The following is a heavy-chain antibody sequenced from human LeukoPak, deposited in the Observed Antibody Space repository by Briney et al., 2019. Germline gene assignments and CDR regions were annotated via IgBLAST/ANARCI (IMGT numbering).Heavy chain of an antibody. CDR2: ISYDGSNK. Sequence: GGSLRLSCAASGFTFSSYAMHWVRQAPGKGLEWVAVISYDGSNKYYADSVKGRFTISRDNSKNTLYLQMNSLRAEDTAVYYCARDLMLAAAAGTGYYFDYWGQGTLVTVSS. CDR1: GFTFSSYA. CDR3: ARDLMLAAAAGTGYYFDY. D-gene: IGHD6-13*01. V-gene: IGHV3-30-3*01. J-gene: IGHJ4*02.